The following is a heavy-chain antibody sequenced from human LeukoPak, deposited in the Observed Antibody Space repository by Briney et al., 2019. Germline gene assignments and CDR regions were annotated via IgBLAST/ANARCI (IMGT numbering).Heavy chain of an antibody. CDR1: GFTFSSYA. CDR3: AREGTEDILIPTYYYYGMGV. V-gene: IGHV3-30-3*01. CDR2: ISYDGSNK. D-gene: IGHD3-9*01. Sequence: GGSLRLSCAASGFTFSSYAMHWVRQAPGKGLEWVAVISYDGSNKYYADSVKGQFTISRDNSKNTLYLQMNSLRAEDTAVYYCAREGTEDILIPTYYYYGMGVWGQGTTVTVSS. J-gene: IGHJ6*02.